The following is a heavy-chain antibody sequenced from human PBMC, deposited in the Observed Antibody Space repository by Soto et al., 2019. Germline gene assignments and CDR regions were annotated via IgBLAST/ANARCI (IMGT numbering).Heavy chain of an antibody. J-gene: IGHJ4*02. V-gene: IGHV3-74*01. CDR2: INSDGSST. CDR1: GFTFSSYW. CDR3: EGDYAVNYYDSSGELDY. D-gene: IGHD3-22*01. Sequence: GGSLRLSCAASGFTFSSYWMHWVRQAPGKGLVWVSRINSDGSSTSYADSVKGRFTISRDNAKNTLYLQMNSLRAEDTAVYYCEGDYAVNYYDSSGELDYWGQGTLVTVSS.